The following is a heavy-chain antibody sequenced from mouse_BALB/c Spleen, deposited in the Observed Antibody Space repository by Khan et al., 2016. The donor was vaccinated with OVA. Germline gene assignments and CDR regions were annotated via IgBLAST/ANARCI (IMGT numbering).Heavy chain of an antibody. CDR1: GFTFSTFG. CDR3: ASSRFWAWFDS. CDR2: IGSDSSTF. V-gene: IGHV5-17*02. D-gene: IGHD4-1*01. J-gene: IGHJ3*01. Sequence: EVELVESGGGLVQPGGSRKLSCAASGFTFSTFGMHWVRQAPEKGLEWVAYIGSDSSTFYYADTVKGRFTISRDNPKNTLLLQMTSLRSEDTAMYYCASSRFWAWFDSWGQGTLVTVSA.